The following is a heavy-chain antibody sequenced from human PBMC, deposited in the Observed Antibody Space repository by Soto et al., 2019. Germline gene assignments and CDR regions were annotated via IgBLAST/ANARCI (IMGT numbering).Heavy chain of an antibody. CDR3: ATVWFGESQH. Sequence: QLQLQESGPGLVKASETLSLTCAVSGGSISSSYYWGWIRQPPGKGLEWIGSIYYSGSTYSNPSLTSRATIAVATSKSQFSLKLSSVTAADTAVYYCATVWFGESQHWGQGTLVTVSS. CDR2: IYYSGST. J-gene: IGHJ1*01. CDR1: GGSISSSYY. D-gene: IGHD3-10*01. V-gene: IGHV4-39*01.